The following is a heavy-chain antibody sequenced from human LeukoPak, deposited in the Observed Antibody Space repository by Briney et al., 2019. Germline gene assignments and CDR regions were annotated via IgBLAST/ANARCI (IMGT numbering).Heavy chain of an antibody. V-gene: IGHV4-39*01. CDR1: GGSISSSSYY. CDR3: ASTGATTGY. J-gene: IGHJ4*02. Sequence: SETLSLTRTVSGGSISSSSYYWGWIRQPPGKGLEWIGSIYYSGSTYYNPSLKSRVTISVDTSKNQFSLKLSSVTAADTAVYYCASTGATTGYWGQGTLVTVSS. CDR2: IYYSGST. D-gene: IGHD1-26*01.